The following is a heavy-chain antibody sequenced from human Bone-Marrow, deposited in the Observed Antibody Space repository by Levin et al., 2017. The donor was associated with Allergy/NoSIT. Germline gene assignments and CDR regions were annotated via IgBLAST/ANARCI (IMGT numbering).Heavy chain of an antibody. CDR1: RVTFSTYA. CDR2: ISGSGGRT. Sequence: GGSLRLSCADSRVTFSTYAMSWVRQAPGKGLEWVSTISGSGGRTNYADSVKGRFTISRDNSKNTVYLQMNSLGAEDTAVYYCASISSGWFDGWFDPWGQGTLVSVSS. V-gene: IGHV3-23*01. CDR3: ASISSGWFDGWFDP. D-gene: IGHD6-19*01. J-gene: IGHJ5*02.